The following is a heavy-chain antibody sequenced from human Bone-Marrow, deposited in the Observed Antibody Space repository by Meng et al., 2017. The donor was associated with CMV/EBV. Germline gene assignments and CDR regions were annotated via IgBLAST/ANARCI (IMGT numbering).Heavy chain of an antibody. J-gene: IGHJ4*02. Sequence: GGSLRLSCAASGFAFSSYWMRWLRQVPGKGLEWVANINQDGSEKYYVDSVKGRFTISRDNAKNSLYLQMNSLRVEDTAVYYCAARAGDYWGQGTLVTGSS. CDR3: AARAGDY. D-gene: IGHD3-10*01. CDR1: GFAFSSYW. V-gene: IGHV3-7*01. CDR2: INQDGSEK.